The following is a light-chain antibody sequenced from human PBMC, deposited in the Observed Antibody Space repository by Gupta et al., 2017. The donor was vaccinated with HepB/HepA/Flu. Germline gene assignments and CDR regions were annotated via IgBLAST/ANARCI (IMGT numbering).Light chain of an antibody. V-gene: IGKV3-20*01. CDR1: QSVSSSY. CDR2: GAS. J-gene: IGKJ1*01. Sequence: ENVLTQSPGTLSFSPGERATLSCRASQSVSSSYLAWYQQKPGQAPRLLIYGASSRATGIPDRFSGSGSGTDFTLTISRLEPEDFAVYYCQQYGSSPWTFGQGTKVEIK. CDR3: QQYGSSPWT.